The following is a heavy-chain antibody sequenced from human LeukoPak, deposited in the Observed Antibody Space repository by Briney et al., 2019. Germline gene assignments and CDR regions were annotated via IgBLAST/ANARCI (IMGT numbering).Heavy chain of an antibody. D-gene: IGHD3-22*01. V-gene: IGHV1-3*01. J-gene: IGHJ4*02. CDR3: AKEATVIVVARSYFDY. CDR2: INPGNGNT. CDR1: GYTFSNYG. Sequence: ASVKVSCKASGYTFSNYGIHWVRQAPGQRPEWLGWINPGNGNTRYSENFQGRVTFARDTSASTAYMELSSLRSEDTAMYYCAKEATVIVVARSYFDYWGPGTLVTVSS.